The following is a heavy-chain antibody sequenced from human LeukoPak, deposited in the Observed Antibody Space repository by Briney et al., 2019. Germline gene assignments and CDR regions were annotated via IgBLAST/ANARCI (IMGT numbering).Heavy chain of an antibody. CDR2: ISYDGSNK. CDR3: TRDSGYNAFDI. J-gene: IGHJ3*02. Sequence: GGSLRLSCAASGFTFSSYGMHWVRQAPGKGLEWVAVISYDGSNKYYADSVKGRFTISRDNSKNTLYLQMNSLRAEDTAVYYCTRDSGYNAFDIWGQGTMVTVSS. CDR1: GFTFSSYG. V-gene: IGHV3-30*03. D-gene: IGHD5-12*01.